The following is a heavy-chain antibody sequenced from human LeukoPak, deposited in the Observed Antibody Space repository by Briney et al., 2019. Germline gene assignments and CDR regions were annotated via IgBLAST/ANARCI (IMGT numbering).Heavy chain of an antibody. CDR3: ARIKPYNWNDGINFFDY. J-gene: IGHJ4*02. Sequence: PSETLSLTCSVSGDSITLYYWSWIRQPPGKGLEWIGYIYYSGSTKYNPSLKSRVTISVDTSKNQFSLKLRSVTAADTAVYYCARIKPYNWNDGINFFDYWGQGTLVTVSS. CDR2: IYYSGST. D-gene: IGHD1-1*01. CDR1: GDSITLYY. V-gene: IGHV4-59*01.